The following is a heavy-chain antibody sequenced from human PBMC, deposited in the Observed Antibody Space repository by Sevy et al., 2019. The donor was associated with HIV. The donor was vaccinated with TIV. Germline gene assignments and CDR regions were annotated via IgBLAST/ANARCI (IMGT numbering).Heavy chain of an antibody. V-gene: IGHV3-7*03. CDR3: AKDISIEGGIAAVGTGIFDF. J-gene: IGHJ4*02. CDR2: IKEDGSER. Sequence: GGSLRLSCAASGFTFNMYWMTWVRQAPGKGLEWVANIKEDGSERNYLDSVKGRFTISRDNAKNSLYLQMNSLRAEDTALYYCAKDISIEGGIAAVGTGIFDFWGQGTLVTVSS. D-gene: IGHD6-13*01. CDR1: GFTFNMYW.